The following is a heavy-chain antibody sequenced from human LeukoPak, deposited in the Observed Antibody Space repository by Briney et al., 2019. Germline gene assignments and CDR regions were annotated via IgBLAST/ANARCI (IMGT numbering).Heavy chain of an antibody. CDR2: IYSGGST. J-gene: IGHJ4*02. V-gene: IGHV3-66*01. Sequence: GGSLRLSCAASGFTVSSNYMSWVRQAPGKGLEWVSVIYSGGSTYYADSVKGRFTISRDNSKNTLYLQMNSLRAEDTAVYYCASYYDSSGKLDYWGQGTLVTVSS. CDR3: ASYYDSSGKLDY. CDR1: GFTVSSNY. D-gene: IGHD3-22*01.